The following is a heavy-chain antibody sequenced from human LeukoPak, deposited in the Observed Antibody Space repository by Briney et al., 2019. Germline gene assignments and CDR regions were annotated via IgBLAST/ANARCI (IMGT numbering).Heavy chain of an antibody. J-gene: IGHJ5*02. V-gene: IGHV4-30-4*01. Sequence: SQTLSLTCTVSGGSISSVGYYWNWIRQHPGKGLEWIGYIYYSGSTYYNPSLKSRVTISVDTSKNQFSLKLSSVTAADTAVYYCARGGYDFWSGPTPGPQDWFDPWGQGTLVTVSS. CDR1: GGSISSVGYY. CDR2: IYYSGST. D-gene: IGHD3-3*01. CDR3: ARGGYDFWSGPTPGPQDWFDP.